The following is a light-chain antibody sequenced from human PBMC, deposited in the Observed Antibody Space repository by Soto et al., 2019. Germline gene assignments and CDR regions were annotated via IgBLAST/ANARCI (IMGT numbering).Light chain of an antibody. Sequence: DIKMTQSPPFLSASVGDIVTITCRASQNIRTYLTWYQQTPGKAPTVLIYAAFTLQRGVPSRFLVSTTCTDFTLTITGLQPEDSATYYGQKPLSVPRTFGLGTKVEIK. CDR3: QKPLSVPRT. J-gene: IGKJ1*01. CDR1: QNIRTY. V-gene: IGKV1-39*01. CDR2: AAF.